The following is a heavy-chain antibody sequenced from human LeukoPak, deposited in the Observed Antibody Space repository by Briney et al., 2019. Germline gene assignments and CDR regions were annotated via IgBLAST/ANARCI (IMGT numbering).Heavy chain of an antibody. CDR2: INPNSGGT. CDR1: GYTFTSYG. Sequence: ASVKISCKASGYTFTSYGISWVRQAPGQGLEWMGWINPNSGGTNYAQKFQGRVTMTRDTSISTAYMELSRLRSDDTAVYYCARLYGSGRGLDYWGQGTLVTVSS. J-gene: IGHJ4*02. CDR3: ARLYGSGRGLDY. V-gene: IGHV1-2*02. D-gene: IGHD3-10*01.